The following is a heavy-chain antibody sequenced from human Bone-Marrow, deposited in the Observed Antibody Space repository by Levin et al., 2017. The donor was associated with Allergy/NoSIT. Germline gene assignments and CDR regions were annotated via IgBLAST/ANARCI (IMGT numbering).Heavy chain of an antibody. Sequence: ASVKVSCKASGGTFNSYAFTWVRQAPGQGLEWMGGIIPFFGTANYAQKFQGRITITADEPTSTVYMELRSLISEDTAVYYCARELRYNWDSAHNWFDPWGQGTLVTVSS. V-gene: IGHV1-69*13. J-gene: IGHJ5*02. CDR2: IIPFFGTA. D-gene: IGHD1-7*01. CDR3: ARELRYNWDSAHNWFDP. CDR1: GGTFNSYA.